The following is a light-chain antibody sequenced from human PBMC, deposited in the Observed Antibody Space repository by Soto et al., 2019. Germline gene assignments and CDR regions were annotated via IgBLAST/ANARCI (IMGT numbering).Light chain of an antibody. J-gene: IGKJ1*01. CDR1: QSVSTRY. CDR2: AAS. V-gene: IGKV3-20*01. CDR3: QQSVKSPWT. Sequence: EIVLMQSPGTLSLSPGARGTLSCRASQSVSTRYFAWYQQKPGQAPRLLIYAASFLATGTPDRFSGSGSGRDFTLTISRLEPEDVAVYYCQQSVKSPWTFGQGTKVDIK.